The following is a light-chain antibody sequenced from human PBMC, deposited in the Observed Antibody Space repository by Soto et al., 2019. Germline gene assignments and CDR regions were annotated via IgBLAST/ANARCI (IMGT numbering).Light chain of an antibody. Sequence: QSALTQPASVSGSPGQAITISCAGTSSDIGSYDFVSWHQQHPVVSGRPSGVSGVSDRFSGSKSGNTASLTISGLQAEDEADYYCSSFTSTSTYVFGTGTKLTVL. J-gene: IGLJ1*01. V-gene: IGLV2-14*02. CDR1: SSDIGSYDF. CDR3: SSFTSTSTYV. CDR2: RP.